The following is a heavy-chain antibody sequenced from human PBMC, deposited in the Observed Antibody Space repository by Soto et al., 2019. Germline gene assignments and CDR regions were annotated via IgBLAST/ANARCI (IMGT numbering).Heavy chain of an antibody. CDR3: ARDSGSYDY. D-gene: IGHD6-25*01. Sequence: QVQLVESGGGVVQPGRSLRLSCAASGFTFSSYAMHWVRQAPGKGLEWVAVISYDGSNKYYADSVKGRFTISRDNFKNTLYLQMNSLRAEDTAVYYCARDSGSYDYWGQGTLVTVSS. V-gene: IGHV3-30-3*01. J-gene: IGHJ4*02. CDR2: ISYDGSNK. CDR1: GFTFSSYA.